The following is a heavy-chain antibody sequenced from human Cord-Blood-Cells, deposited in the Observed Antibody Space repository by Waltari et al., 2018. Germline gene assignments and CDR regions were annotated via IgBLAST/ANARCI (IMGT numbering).Heavy chain of an antibody. CDR3: ARDSGDYVWGSYRYFDY. V-gene: IGHV3-21*01. CDR1: GFPSSSHS. J-gene: IGHJ4*02. CDR2: ISSSSSYI. D-gene: IGHD3-16*02. Sequence: EVQLVESGGGLVKPGGSLRLSCSASGFPSSSHSLTWVRQAPGKGLEWVSSISSSSSYIYYADSVKGRFTISRDNAKNSLYLQMNSLRAEDTAVYYCARDSGDYVWGSYRYFDYWGQGTLVTVSS.